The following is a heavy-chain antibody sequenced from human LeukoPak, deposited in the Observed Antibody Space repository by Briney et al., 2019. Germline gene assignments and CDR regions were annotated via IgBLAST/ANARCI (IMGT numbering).Heavy chain of an antibody. CDR2: IYYSGST. J-gene: IGHJ5*02. D-gene: IGHD1-26*01. CDR1: GGSISSYY. CDR3: ARGKENFGRVKSGSYLLFDP. Sequence: SETLSLTCTVSGGSISSYYWSWIRQPPGKGLEWIGYIYYSGSTNYNPSLKSRVTISVDTSKNQFSLQLNSVTPEDTAVYYCARGKENFGRVKSGSYLLFDPWGQGTLVTVSS. V-gene: IGHV4-59*12.